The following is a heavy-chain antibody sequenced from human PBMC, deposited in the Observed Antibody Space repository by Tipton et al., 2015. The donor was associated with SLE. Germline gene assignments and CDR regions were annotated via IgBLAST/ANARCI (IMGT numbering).Heavy chain of an antibody. V-gene: IGHV4-59*12. CDR1: GVSINSFY. D-gene: IGHD2-8*01. CDR2: IYYSGRN. Sequence: TLSLTCTVSGVSINSFYWSWIRQPPGKGLEWIGYIYYSGRNNYNPSLKSRVSISVDTSKNQFFLNLHSVTAADTAVYYCARGGASVLIRNCYFDYWGQGSLVTVSS. CDR3: ARGGASVLIRNCYFDY. J-gene: IGHJ4*01.